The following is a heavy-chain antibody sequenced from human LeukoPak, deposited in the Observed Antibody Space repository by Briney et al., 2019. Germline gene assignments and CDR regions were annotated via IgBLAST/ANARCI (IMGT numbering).Heavy chain of an antibody. CDR1: GGSISSSHYY. CDR2: IYSGGTT. CDR3: ARDYEQWPRYGMDV. D-gene: IGHD6-19*01. Sequence: PSETLSLTCTVSGGSISSSHYYWGWIRQPPGKGLEWIGSIYSGGTTSYSPSLESRVTISVDTSKNQFSLKLSSVIAADTAVYYCARDYEQWPRYGMDVWGQGTLVTVSS. J-gene: IGHJ6*02. V-gene: IGHV4-39*07.